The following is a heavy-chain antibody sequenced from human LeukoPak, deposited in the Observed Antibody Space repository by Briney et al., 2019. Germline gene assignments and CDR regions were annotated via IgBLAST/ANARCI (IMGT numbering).Heavy chain of an antibody. CDR3: VTTWGDY. D-gene: IGHD3-16*01. CDR2: IKTDGTIT. CDR1: GFTFSNHW. J-gene: IGHJ4*02. Sequence: SGGSLRLSCAVSGFTFSNHWMYWVRQVPGKGLVCVSAIKTDGTITNYADSVKGRFTISRDNAKNTLYLQMNGLRAEDTAIYYCVTTWGDYWGQGTLVTVSS. V-gene: IGHV3-74*01.